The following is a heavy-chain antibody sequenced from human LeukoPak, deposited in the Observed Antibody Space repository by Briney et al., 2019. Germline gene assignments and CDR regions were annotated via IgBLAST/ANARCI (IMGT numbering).Heavy chain of an antibody. Sequence: SETLSLTCTVSGGSISSYYWSWIRQPPGKGLEWIGEINHSGSTNYNPSLKSRVTISVDTSKNQFSLKLSSVTAADTAVYYCARAYNWNYSSNNWFDPWGQGTLVTVSS. CDR1: GGSISSYY. V-gene: IGHV4-34*01. J-gene: IGHJ5*02. CDR3: ARAYNWNYSSNNWFDP. D-gene: IGHD1-7*01. CDR2: INHSGST.